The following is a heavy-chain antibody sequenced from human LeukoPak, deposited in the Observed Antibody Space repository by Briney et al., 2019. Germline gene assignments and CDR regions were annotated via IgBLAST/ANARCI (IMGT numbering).Heavy chain of an antibody. CDR1: GGSFSGYY. D-gene: IGHD3-22*01. Sequence: PSETLSLTRAVYGGSFSGYYWSWIRQPPGKGLEWIGEINHSGSTNYNPSLKSRVTISVDTSKNQFSLKLSSVTAADTAVYYCARGRESTPKYYYDSSGPDYWGQGTLVTVSS. V-gene: IGHV4-34*01. J-gene: IGHJ4*02. CDR2: INHSGST. CDR3: ARGRESTPKYYYDSSGPDY.